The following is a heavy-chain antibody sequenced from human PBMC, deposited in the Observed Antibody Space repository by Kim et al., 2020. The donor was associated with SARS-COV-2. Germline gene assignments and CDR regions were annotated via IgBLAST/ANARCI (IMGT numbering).Heavy chain of an antibody. Sequence: GGSLRLSCAASGFTFSSYAMHWVRQAPGKGLEWVAVISYDGSNKYYADSVKGRFTISRDNSKNTLYLQMNSLRAEDTAVYYCARDQGTVVTYRGSPKIYYYYGMDVWGQGTTVTVSS. D-gene: IGHD2-21*02. CDR1: GFTFSSYA. CDR3: ARDQGTVVTYRGSPKIYYYYGMDV. CDR2: ISYDGSNK. V-gene: IGHV3-30*04. J-gene: IGHJ6*02.